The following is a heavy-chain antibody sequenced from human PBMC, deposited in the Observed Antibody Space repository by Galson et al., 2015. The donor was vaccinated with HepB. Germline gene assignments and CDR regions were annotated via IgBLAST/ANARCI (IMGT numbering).Heavy chain of an antibody. CDR2: ILHDGSNE. CDR1: EFSFISYG. CDR3: AKDMGPYSSSWCEVSGSDI. V-gene: IGHV3-30*02. Sequence: SLRLSCAASEFSFISYGMHWVRQAPGKGLEWVAFILHDGSNEYYADSVKGRFTISREDSKNTVYMHMNSLRAEDTAVYYCAKDMGPYSSSWCEVSGSDIWGQGTMVTVSS. J-gene: IGHJ3*02. D-gene: IGHD6-13*01.